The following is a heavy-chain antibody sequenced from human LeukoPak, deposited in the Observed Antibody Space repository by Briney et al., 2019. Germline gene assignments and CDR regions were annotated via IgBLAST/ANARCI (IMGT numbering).Heavy chain of an antibody. Sequence: GSLRLSCAASGFTFSYYAMGWVRQAPGRGLEWVSVISDSGGDTSYADSGKGRFTISRDNSKNTVHLQMNSLRVEDTAVYYCAKTDCTSSSCYTIDSWGQGTLVTVSS. J-gene: IGHJ4*02. CDR3: AKTDCTSSSCYTIDS. CDR2: ISDSGGDT. V-gene: IGHV3-23*01. D-gene: IGHD2-2*02. CDR1: GFTFSYYA.